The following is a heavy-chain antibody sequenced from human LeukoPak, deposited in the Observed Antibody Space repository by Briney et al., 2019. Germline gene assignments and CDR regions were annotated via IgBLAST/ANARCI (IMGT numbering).Heavy chain of an antibody. D-gene: IGHD6-25*01. J-gene: IGHJ4*02. CDR3: TTRRQDGC. CDR2: IKSKIDGGTI. Sequence: GGSLRLSCVASRFTFSDAWMSWVRQAPGKGLEWVGRIKSKIDGGTIDYGAPVKGRFTISRDDSRNTLYLQMNSLKTEDTAVYYCTTRRQDGCWGQGTLVTVS. CDR1: RFTFSDAW. V-gene: IGHV3-15*01.